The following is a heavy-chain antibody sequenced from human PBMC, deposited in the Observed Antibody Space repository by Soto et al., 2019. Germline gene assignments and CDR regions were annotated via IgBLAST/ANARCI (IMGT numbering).Heavy chain of an antibody. CDR2: ISDTGSA. V-gene: IGHV4-61*01. Sequence: QVQLQESGPGLVKPSETLAVTCTVSGGSVSSGSYYWSWIRQPPGKGLEWVGCISDTGSADYNPPPKRRVTTSVHTPKRQFSPRLNSVTAADTAVYYCARAHSGYDPLGMDVWGQGTTVTVSS. CDR3: ARAHSGYDPLGMDV. J-gene: IGHJ6*02. CDR1: GGSVSSGSYY. D-gene: IGHD5-12*01.